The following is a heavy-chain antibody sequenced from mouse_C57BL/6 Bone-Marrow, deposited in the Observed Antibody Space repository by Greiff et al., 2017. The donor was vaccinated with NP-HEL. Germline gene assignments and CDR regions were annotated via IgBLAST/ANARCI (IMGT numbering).Heavy chain of an antibody. D-gene: IGHD1-1*01. Sequence: EVKLEESGPGLAKPSQTLSLTCSVIGYSITSDYWNWIRKFPGNKLEYKGHISYSGSTYYNPSLKSRISITRDTSKNQYYLQLNSVTTEDTATYYCARSCSSPPYEYFDVWGTGTTVTVSS. CDR3: ARSCSSPPYEYFDV. J-gene: IGHJ1*03. V-gene: IGHV3-8*01. CDR1: GYSITSDY. CDR2: ISYSGST.